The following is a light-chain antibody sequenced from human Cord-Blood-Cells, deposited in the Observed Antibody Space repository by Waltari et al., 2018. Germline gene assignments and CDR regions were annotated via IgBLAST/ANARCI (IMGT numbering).Light chain of an antibody. V-gene: IGKV1-39*01. CDR2: AAS. CDR3: QQSYSTLIT. J-gene: IGKJ5*01. CDR1: QIISSY. Sequence: DIQLTQSPSSLSASVADRVTITCRASQIISSYLTWYQQKPGKPPKLLIYAASSLQSGVPSRFSGSGSGTDFTLTISSLQPEDFATYYCQQSYSTLITFGQGTRLEIK.